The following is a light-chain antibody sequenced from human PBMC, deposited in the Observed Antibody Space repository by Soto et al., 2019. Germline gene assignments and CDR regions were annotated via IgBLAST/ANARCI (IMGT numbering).Light chain of an antibody. CDR2: DVS. V-gene: IGLV2-11*01. J-gene: IGLJ3*02. CDR1: SSDVGGYNY. CDR3: CSCAGSYNWV. Sequence: QSVLTQPRSVSGSPGQSVTISCTGTSSDVGGYNYVSWYQQHPGKAPQLMIYDVSKRPSGVPDRFSGSKSAKTASLTISGLQAEDEADYYCCSCAGSYNWVFGGGTKLTVL.